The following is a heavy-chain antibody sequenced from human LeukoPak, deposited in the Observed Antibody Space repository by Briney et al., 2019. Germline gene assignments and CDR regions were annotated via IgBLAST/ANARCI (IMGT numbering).Heavy chain of an antibody. D-gene: IGHD3-10*01. V-gene: IGHV3-30-3*01. CDR2: ISYDGSNK. CDR3: ASSSRGGLSPFQH. J-gene: IGHJ1*01. CDR1: GFTFSGYA. Sequence: GGSLRLSCAASGFTFSGYAMHWVRQAPGKGLEWVAVISYDGSNKYYADSVKGRFTISRDNSKNTLYLQMNSLRAEDTAVYYCASSSRGGLSPFQHWGQGTLVPVSS.